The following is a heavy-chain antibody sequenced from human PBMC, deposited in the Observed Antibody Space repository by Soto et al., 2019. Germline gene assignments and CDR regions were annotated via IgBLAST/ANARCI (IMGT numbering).Heavy chain of an antibody. CDR2: IYYSGST. CDR3: ARVGDFWSGYSVGFDY. CDR1: GGSISSGDYY. Sequence: SETLSLTCTVSGGSISSGDYYWGWIRQPPGKGLEWIGYIYYSGSTYYNPSLKSRVTISVDTSKNQFSLKLSSVTAADTAVYYCARVGDFWSGYSVGFDYWGQGTLVTVSS. D-gene: IGHD3-3*01. V-gene: IGHV4-30-4*01. J-gene: IGHJ4*02.